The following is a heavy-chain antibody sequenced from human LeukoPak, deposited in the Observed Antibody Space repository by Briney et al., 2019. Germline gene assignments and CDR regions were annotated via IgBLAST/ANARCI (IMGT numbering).Heavy chain of an antibody. CDR2: ISGSGDST. J-gene: IGHJ4*02. V-gene: IGHV3-23*01. D-gene: IGHD6-19*01. Sequence: GGSLRLSCAASGFTFSNYAMRWVRQAPGKGLEWVSGISGSGDSTYYADSVKGRFTISRDNSKNTLYLQMNSLRAEDTALYYCARRSGIAVAGAFGYWGQGTLVTVSS. CDR1: GFTFSNYA. CDR3: ARRSGIAVAGAFGY.